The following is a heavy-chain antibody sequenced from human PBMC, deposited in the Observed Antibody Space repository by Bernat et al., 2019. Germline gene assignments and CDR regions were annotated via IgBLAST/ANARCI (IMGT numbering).Heavy chain of an antibody. CDR3: ARARIAVAGDFDY. CDR1: GGSISSRSYY. V-gene: IGHV4-39*01. J-gene: IGHJ4*02. D-gene: IGHD6-19*01. CDR2: IYYSGST. Sequence: QLQLQESGPGLVKPSETLSLTCTVSGGSISSRSYYWGWIRQPPGKGLEWIGSIYYSGSTYYNPSLKSRVTISVDTSKNQFSLKLSSVTAADTAVYYCARARIAVAGDFDYWGQGTLVTVSS.